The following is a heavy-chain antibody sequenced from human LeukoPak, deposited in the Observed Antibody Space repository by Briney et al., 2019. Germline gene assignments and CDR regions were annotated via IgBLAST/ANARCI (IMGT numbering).Heavy chain of an antibody. D-gene: IGHD3-9*01. CDR1: GFTFSSYW. J-gene: IGHJ6*02. Sequence: PGGSLRLSCAASGFTFSSYWMHWVRQAPGKGLVWVSRINSDGSSTSYADSVKGRFTISRDNAKNTLYLQMNSLRAEDTAVYYCARGITYSDILDYGMDVWGQGTTATVSS. CDR2: INSDGSST. V-gene: IGHV3-74*01. CDR3: ARGITYSDILDYGMDV.